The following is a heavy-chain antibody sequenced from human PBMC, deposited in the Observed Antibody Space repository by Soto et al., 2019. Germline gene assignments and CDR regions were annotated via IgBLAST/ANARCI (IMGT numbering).Heavy chain of an antibody. D-gene: IGHD1-26*01. J-gene: IGHJ4*02. CDR2: IVPTLRIT. V-gene: IGHV1-69*08. Sequence: QVQLVQSGAEVKKPGASLRVSCETSGGTSTIYTITWVRQAPGQGLQWMGRIVPTLRITNYAQEFQGSLTITADSSTSTAHIELTSLTSEDTAVYYCATDKYGAGRVGVQFWGQGTLVTVSS. CDR3: ATDKYGAGRVGVQF. CDR1: GGTSTIYT.